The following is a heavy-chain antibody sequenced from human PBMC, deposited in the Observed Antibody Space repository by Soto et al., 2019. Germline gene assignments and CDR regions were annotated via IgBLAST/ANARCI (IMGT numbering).Heavy chain of an antibody. CDR2: VIPILNVA. CDR3: ARESTSGLDY. V-gene: IGHV1-69*04. CDR1: GGSFGIYP. Sequence: QVQLVQYGAEVKKPGSSVKVSCQTSGGSFGIYPISWVRQAPGQGLEWVGRVIPILNVANYTQKLHGRLTLTADKSTTTASMELSSLTSEDMAVYYCARESTSGLDYWGPRTLVTVSS. J-gene: IGHJ4*02. D-gene: IGHD2-2*01.